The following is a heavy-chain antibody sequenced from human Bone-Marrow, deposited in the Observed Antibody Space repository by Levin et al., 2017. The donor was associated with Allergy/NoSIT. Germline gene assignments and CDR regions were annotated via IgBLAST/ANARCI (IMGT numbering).Heavy chain of an antibody. CDR3: ARIGGVFVLWSGENWFDA. V-gene: IGHV3-21*01. Sequence: GESLKISCAASGFTFSNYGMNWVRQAPGKGLEWVSSISSDSSDIFYADSMKGRITISRDNANNSVYLQMSSLRANDTGVYYCARIGGVFVLWSGENWFDAWGQGILVTVSS. D-gene: IGHD3-3*01. CDR1: GFTFSNYG. J-gene: IGHJ5*02. CDR2: ISSDSSDI.